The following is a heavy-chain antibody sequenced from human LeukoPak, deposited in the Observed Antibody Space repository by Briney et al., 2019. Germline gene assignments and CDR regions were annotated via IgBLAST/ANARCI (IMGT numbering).Heavy chain of an antibody. J-gene: IGHJ4*02. CDR1: GGSISSSNW. V-gene: IGHV4-4*02. Sequence: SETLSLTCAVSGGSISSSNWWSWVRQPPGKGLEWIGEIYHSGSTNYNPSLKSRVTISVDKSKNQFSLKLSSVTAADTAVYYCARFAGDSSGYYFDYWGQGTLVTVSS. CDR2: IYHSGST. CDR3: ARFAGDSSGYYFDY. D-gene: IGHD3-22*01.